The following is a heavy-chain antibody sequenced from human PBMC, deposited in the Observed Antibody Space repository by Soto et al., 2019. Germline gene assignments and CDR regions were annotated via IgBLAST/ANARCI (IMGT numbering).Heavy chain of an antibody. J-gene: IGHJ4*02. CDR3: ARISTIFGVVKDY. Sequence: PSETLSLTCTVSGGSISSSSYYWGWIRQPPGKGLEWIGSIYYSGSTYYNPSLKSRATISVDTSKNQFSLKLSSVTAADTAVYYCARISTIFGVVKDYWGQGTLVTVSS. CDR2: IYYSGST. D-gene: IGHD3-3*01. CDR1: GGSISSSSYY. V-gene: IGHV4-39*01.